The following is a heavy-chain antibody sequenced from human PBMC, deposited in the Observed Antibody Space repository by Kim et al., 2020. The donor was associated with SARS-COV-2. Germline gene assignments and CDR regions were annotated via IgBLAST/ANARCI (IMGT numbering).Heavy chain of an antibody. CDR3: ARASGWYISGGY. Sequence: GGSLRLSCAASGFTFSSYEMNWVRQAPGKGLEWVSYISSSGSTIYYADSVKGRFTISRDNAKNSLYLQMNSLRAEDTAVYYCARASGWYISGGYWGQGTLVTVSS. CDR1: GFTFSSYE. J-gene: IGHJ4*02. V-gene: IGHV3-48*03. D-gene: IGHD6-19*01. CDR2: ISSSGSTI.